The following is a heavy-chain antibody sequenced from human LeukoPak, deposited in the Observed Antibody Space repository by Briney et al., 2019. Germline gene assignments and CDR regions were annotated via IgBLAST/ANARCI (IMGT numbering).Heavy chain of an antibody. CDR3: AASYYDSSGYYPLDY. J-gene: IGHJ4*02. V-gene: IGHV3-7*01. CDR2: IKQDGSEK. D-gene: IGHD3-22*01. Sequence: GGSLRLSCEASGFTFRSYWMHWVRQAPGKGLEWVANIKQDGSEKYYVDSVKGRFTISRDNAKNSLYLQMNSLRAEDTAVYYCAASYYDSSGYYPLDYWGQGTLVTVSS. CDR1: GFTFRSYW.